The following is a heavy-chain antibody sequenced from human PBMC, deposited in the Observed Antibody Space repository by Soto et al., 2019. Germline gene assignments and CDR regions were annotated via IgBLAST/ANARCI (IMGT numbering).Heavy chain of an antibody. V-gene: IGHV3-30-3*01. D-gene: IGHD2-15*01. CDR2: IAYDGSNA. CDR1: GFTFRNYA. Sequence: GGSLRLSCAASGFTFRNYAMHWVRQGPGKGLECLAVIAYDGSNAFYRDSVKGRFTISRDNSKNTLYLHMNSLRSEDTGVFYCARGDREDILVVVGARPGEYGIDIWGQGTTVTVSS. CDR3: ARGDREDILVVVGARPGEYGIDI. J-gene: IGHJ6*02.